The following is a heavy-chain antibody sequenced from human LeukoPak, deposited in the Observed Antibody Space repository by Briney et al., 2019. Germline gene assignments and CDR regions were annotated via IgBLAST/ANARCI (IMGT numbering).Heavy chain of an antibody. J-gene: IGHJ3*02. V-gene: IGHV7-4-1*02. CDR2: INTNTGNP. Sequence: ASVKVSCKASGYTFTSYAMNWVRRAPGQGLEWMGWINTNTGNPTHAQGFTGRFVFSLDTSVSTAYLQISSLKAEDTAVYYCARDRSSSSWTNVFDIWGQGIMVTVSS. CDR1: GYTFTSYA. CDR3: ARDRSSSSWTNVFDI. D-gene: IGHD6-13*01.